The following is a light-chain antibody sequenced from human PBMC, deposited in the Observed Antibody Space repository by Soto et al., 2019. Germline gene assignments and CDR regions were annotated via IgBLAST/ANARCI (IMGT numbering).Light chain of an antibody. Sequence: EIVMMQSPATLSVSPGVRATLSCRASQGVTTNLAWYQQKPCQAPRLLIYGASTRATGIPGRCSGSGSVTECTLTISSLQSEDFAVYYCQQYNTWTLTFGGGTKVEIK. CDR1: QGVTTN. J-gene: IGKJ4*01. V-gene: IGKV3-15*01. CDR3: QQYNTWTLT. CDR2: GAS.